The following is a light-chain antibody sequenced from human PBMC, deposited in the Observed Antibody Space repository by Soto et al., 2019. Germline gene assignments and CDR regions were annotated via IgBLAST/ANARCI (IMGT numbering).Light chain of an antibody. CDR1: SSDIGGY. V-gene: IGLV2-14*01. CDR2: GVS. CDR3: SSYTSSTPLYV. Sequence: QSALTQPASVSGSPGQSITISCTGTSSDIGGYVSWYQQHPGKAPKLMIYGVSNRPSGVATRFFGSKSGNTASLTISGLQAEDEADYYCSSYTSSTPLYVFGNGTKVTVL. J-gene: IGLJ1*01.